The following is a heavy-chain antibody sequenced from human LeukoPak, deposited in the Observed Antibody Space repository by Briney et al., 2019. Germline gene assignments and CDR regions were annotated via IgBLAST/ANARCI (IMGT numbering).Heavy chain of an antibody. Sequence: SETLSLTCAVYGGSFSGYYWSWIRQPPGKGLEWIGEINHSGSTNYNPSLKSRVTISVDTSKNQFSLKLSSVTAADTAVYYCARGPRRYDILTGYYTPYYFDYWGQGTLVTVSS. J-gene: IGHJ4*02. V-gene: IGHV4-34*01. CDR1: GGSFSGYY. CDR2: INHSGST. D-gene: IGHD3-9*01. CDR3: ARGPRRYDILTGYYTPYYFDY.